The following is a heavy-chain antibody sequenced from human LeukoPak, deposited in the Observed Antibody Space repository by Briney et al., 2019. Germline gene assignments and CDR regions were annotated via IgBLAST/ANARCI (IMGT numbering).Heavy chain of an antibody. D-gene: IGHD2-2*01. CDR1: GGSISSYY. V-gene: IGHV4-59*01. J-gene: IGHJ5*02. CDR2: VYYSGIS. Sequence: PSETLSLTCTVSGGSISSYYWGWIRQPPGKGLEWIGYVYYSGISNYNPSLKSRVTISVDTSKNQFSLKLNSVTAADTAVYYCARDLGFCSSTSCYPWFDPWGQGTLVIVSS. CDR3: ARDLGFCSSTSCYPWFDP.